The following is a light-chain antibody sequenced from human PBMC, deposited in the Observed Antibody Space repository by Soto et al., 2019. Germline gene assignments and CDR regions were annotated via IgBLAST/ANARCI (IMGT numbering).Light chain of an antibody. V-gene: IGKV2-28*01. Sequence: DIVMTQSPLSLPVTPGEPASISCRSSQSLLQSNGYNYLDWYLQKPGQSPQLLIYFGSYRASGVPDRFSGSGSGTDFTLKIRRVEAEDVGVYYCMQSQQSPPTFGQGTKVEI. CDR2: FGS. CDR3: MQSQQSPPT. J-gene: IGKJ1*01. CDR1: QSLLQSNGYNY.